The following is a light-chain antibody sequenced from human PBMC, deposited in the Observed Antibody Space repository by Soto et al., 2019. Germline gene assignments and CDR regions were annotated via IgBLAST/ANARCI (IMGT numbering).Light chain of an antibody. J-gene: IGKJ2*01. Sequence: DIVMTQSPLSLPVTPGEPASISCRSSQSLLHSNVYNYLDWYLQKPGQSPQLLIYSGSNRASGVPDRFRGCGSGTDLTLKISRVEAEDVGTYYCMQAVPTPRTLGPGTKLEIK. CDR2: SGS. V-gene: IGKV2-28*01. CDR3: MQAVPTPRT. CDR1: QSLLHSNVYNY.